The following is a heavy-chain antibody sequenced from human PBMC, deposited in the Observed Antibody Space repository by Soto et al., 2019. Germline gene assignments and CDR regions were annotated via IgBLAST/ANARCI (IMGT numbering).Heavy chain of an antibody. Sequence: QVPLVESGGGVVQPGRSLRLSCAASGFTFSSYGMHWVRQAPGKGLEWVAIISYDGSNKYYADSVKGRFTISRDNSKNXXYXQXXSLRPEDTAVFYCAKDAFYYDSSAYYYTPDWYFDLWGLGTLVTVSS. CDR1: GFTFSSYG. CDR3: AKDAFYYDSSAYYYTPDWYFDL. CDR2: ISYDGSNK. D-gene: IGHD3-22*01. J-gene: IGHJ2*01. V-gene: IGHV3-30*18.